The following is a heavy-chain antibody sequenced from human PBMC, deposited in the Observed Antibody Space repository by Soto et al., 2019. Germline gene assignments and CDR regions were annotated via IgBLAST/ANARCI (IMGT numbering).Heavy chain of an antibody. V-gene: IGHV3-15*07. CDR3: TTSVTDYGSGSYPMSNFEY. CDR2: IKSKTDGGTT. D-gene: IGHD3-10*01. J-gene: IGHJ4*02. Sequence: GGSLRLSCAASGFTFSNAWMNWVRQAPGKGLEWVGRIKSKTDGGTTDYAAPVKGRFTISRDDSKNTLYLQMNSLKTEDTAVYYCTTSVTDYGSGSYPMSNFEYWGQGTLVTVSS. CDR1: GFTFSNAW.